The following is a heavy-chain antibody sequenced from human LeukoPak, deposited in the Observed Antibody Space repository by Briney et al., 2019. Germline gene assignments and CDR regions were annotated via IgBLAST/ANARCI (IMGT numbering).Heavy chain of an antibody. CDR3: AKDIGFCSRTSCYGHYYYGMDV. J-gene: IGHJ6*02. D-gene: IGHD2-2*01. CDR2: IIGDGGST. Sequence: GASLRLSCAASGFTFDDYAMHWVRQAPGKSLECVSLIIGDGGSTYYADSVKGRFTISRDNSKNSLYLQMNSLRTEDTALYYCAKDIGFCSRTSCYGHYYYGMDVWGQGTTVTVSS. V-gene: IGHV3-43*02. CDR1: GFTFDDYA.